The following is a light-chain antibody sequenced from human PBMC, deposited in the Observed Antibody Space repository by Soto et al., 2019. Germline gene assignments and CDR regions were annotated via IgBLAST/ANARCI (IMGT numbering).Light chain of an antibody. CDR3: QQYNNWPRT. Sequence: EIVVTQSPATLSVSPGERATLSCRASQSVSSNLAWYQQKPGRAPRLLIYAASTRATGVPARFSGSGSGTEFTLTISSLQSEDFAVYYCQQYNNWPRTFGQGTKVDIK. CDR2: AAS. CDR1: QSVSSN. V-gene: IGKV3-15*01. J-gene: IGKJ1*01.